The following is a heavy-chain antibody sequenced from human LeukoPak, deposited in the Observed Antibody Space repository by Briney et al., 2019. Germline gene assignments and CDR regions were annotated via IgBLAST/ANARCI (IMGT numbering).Heavy chain of an antibody. CDR1: GGSISSGGYY. CDR3: ARDTSGYYGRYEH. J-gene: IGHJ4*02. CDR2: ISYTGTT. V-gene: IGHV4-61*08. D-gene: IGHD3-3*01. Sequence: PSETLSLTCTVSGGSISSGGYYWSWLRHPPGKALEWIGYISYTGTTNYNPSLQSRVTISVDTSKNQLSLKLTSMTAADTAVYYCARDTSGYYGRYEHWGQGTLVTVSS.